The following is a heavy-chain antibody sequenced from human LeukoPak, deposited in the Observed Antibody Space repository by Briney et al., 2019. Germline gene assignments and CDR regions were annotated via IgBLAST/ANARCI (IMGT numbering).Heavy chain of an antibody. CDR2: IKEDGTEK. D-gene: IGHD1-1*01. V-gene: IGHV3-7*01. J-gene: IGHJ4*02. CDR1: GFTFSSYG. CDR3: VRESRPGGAMGLYHNLDY. Sequence: PGGSLRLSCAASGFTFSSYGMHWVRQAPGKGLEWVANIKEDGTEKNLVDSVKGRFTISRDNTKNLLFLEMNNLRGDDTAIYYCVRESRPGGAMGLYHNLDYWGQGTLVAVSS.